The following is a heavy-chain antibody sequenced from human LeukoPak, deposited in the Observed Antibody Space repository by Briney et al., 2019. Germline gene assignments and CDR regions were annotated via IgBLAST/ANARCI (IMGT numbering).Heavy chain of an antibody. D-gene: IGHD5-12*01. CDR3: AGVATQAY. J-gene: IGHJ4*02. CDR1: GFTFSSYW. V-gene: IGHV3-74*01. Sequence: GGSLRLSCAASGFTFSSYWMHWVRQAPGKGLVWVSRSNSDGSSTSYADSVKGRFTISRDNAKNTLYLQMNSLRAEDTAVYYCAGVATQAYWGQGTLVTVSS. CDR2: SNSDGSST.